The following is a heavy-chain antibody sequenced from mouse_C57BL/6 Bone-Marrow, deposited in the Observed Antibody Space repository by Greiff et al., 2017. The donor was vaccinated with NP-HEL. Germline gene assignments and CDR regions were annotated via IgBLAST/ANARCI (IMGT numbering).Heavy chain of an antibody. J-gene: IGHJ2*01. CDR3: AGWPIGYGSSYKDY. Sequence: QVQLQQPGAELVKPGASVKLSCKASGYTFTSYWMHWVKQRPGQGLEWIGMIHPNSGSTNYNEKFKSKATLTVDKSSSTAYMQLSSLTSEDSAVYYCAGWPIGYGSSYKDYWGQGTTLTVSS. D-gene: IGHD1-1*01. CDR2: IHPNSGST. V-gene: IGHV1-64*01. CDR1: GYTFTSYW.